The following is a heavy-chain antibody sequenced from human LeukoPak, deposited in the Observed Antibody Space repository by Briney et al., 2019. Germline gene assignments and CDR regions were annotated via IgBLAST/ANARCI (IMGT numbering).Heavy chain of an antibody. V-gene: IGHV4-34*01. D-gene: IGHD5-12*01. J-gene: IGHJ4*02. CDR3: ARGRGLRIPFDY. Sequence: SETLPLTCADYGGSFSGYYWSWIRQPPGKGLEWIGEINHSGSTNYNPSLKSRVTISVDTSKNQSSLKLSSVTAADTAVYYCARGRGLRIPFDYWGQGTLVTVSS. CDR2: INHSGST. CDR1: GGSFSGYY.